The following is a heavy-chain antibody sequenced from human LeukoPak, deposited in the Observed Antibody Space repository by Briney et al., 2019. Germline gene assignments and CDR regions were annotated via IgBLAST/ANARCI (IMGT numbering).Heavy chain of an antibody. V-gene: IGHV3-30-3*01. CDR2: ISYDGSNK. D-gene: IGHD5-18*01. Sequence: QAGGSLRLSCAASGFTFSSYAMHWVRQAPGKGLEWVEVISYDGSNKYYADPVKGRFTISRDNAKNSLYLQMNSLRDEDTAVYYCARFPGYSYGYDYWGQGTLVTVSS. CDR3: ARFPGYSYGYDY. CDR1: GFTFSSYA. J-gene: IGHJ4*02.